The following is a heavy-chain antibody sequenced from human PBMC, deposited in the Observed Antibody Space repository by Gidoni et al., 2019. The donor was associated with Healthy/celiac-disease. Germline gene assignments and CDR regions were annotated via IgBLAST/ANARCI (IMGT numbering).Heavy chain of an antibody. CDR3: AREGDGSGSFGRVWFAP. V-gene: IGHV4-30-2*01. CDR2: IYHSGST. Sequence: QLQLQESGAGLVKPSQTLSITCAVPGCSLSSGGYSWSWIRQPPGKGLEWVGYIYHSGSTYYNPSLKSRVTISVDRSQNQFSLKLSSVTAADTAVYYCAREGDGSGSFGRVWFAPWGQGTLVTFSS. J-gene: IGHJ5*02. D-gene: IGHD3-10*01. CDR1: GCSLSSGGYS.